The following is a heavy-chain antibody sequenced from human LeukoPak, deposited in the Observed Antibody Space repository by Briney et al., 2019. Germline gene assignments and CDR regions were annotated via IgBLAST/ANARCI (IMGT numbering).Heavy chain of an antibody. V-gene: IGHV1-18*01. CDR1: GYTFSSFG. D-gene: IGHD1-14*01. CDR2: ISAYVGIA. J-gene: IGHJ5*02. CDR3: ARYRLTGSSINWFDP. Sequence: ASVKVSCKASGYTFSSFGITWVRQAPGQGLEWMGWISAYVGIANYAQKLQGRVTMTTDTSTNTAYMELRSLRSDDTAVYYCARYRLTGSSINWFDPWRQGTLVTVSS.